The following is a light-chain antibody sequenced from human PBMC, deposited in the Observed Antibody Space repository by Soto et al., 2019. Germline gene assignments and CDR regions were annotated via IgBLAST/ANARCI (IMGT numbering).Light chain of an antibody. Sequence: QSALTQPPSVSAAPGQKVTISCSGSSSNIGNNYVSWYQHLPGTAPKLLFYENNKRPSGIPDRFSGSKSGTSATLGITGLQTGDEADYYCGTWDNTLSGWVFGGGTQLTVL. CDR1: SSNIGNNY. V-gene: IGLV1-51*02. CDR3: GTWDNTLSGWV. CDR2: ENN. J-gene: IGLJ3*02.